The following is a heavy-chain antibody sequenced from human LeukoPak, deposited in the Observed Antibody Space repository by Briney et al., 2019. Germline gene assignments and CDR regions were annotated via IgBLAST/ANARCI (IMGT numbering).Heavy chain of an antibody. CDR2: ISGDGGST. CDR3: ARTYYYDTAGPLDAFDI. CDR1: GFSFDDCA. D-gene: IGHD3-22*01. J-gene: IGHJ3*02. V-gene: IGHV3-43*02. Sequence: PGGSLRLSCAASGFSFDDCAMHWVRQAPGKGLQWVSLISGDGGSTYYADSVKGRSNISRDNSKNSLYLQMNSPRTEDTALYFCARTYYYDTAGPLDAFDIWGQGTMVTVSS.